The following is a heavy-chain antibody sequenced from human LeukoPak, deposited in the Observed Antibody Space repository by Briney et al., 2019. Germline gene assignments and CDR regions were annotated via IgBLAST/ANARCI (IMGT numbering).Heavy chain of an antibody. CDR3: ANQIAVAGTAY. D-gene: IGHD6-19*01. V-gene: IGHV3-23*01. J-gene: IGHJ4*02. CDR1: GFTFSSYA. CDR2: ISGSGGST. Sequence: GGSLRLSCAASGFTFSSYAMSWVRQAPGKGVEWVSAISGSGGSTYYADSVKGRFTISRDNSKNTLYLQMNSLRAEDTAVYYCANQIAVAGTAYWGQGTLVTVSS.